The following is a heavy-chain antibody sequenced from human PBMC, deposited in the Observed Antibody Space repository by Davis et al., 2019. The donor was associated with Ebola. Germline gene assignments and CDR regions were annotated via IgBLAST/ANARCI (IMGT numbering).Heavy chain of an antibody. V-gene: IGHV4-39*01. D-gene: IGHD3-3*01. Sequence: MPSETLSLTCTVSGGSISSSSYYWGWIRQPPGKGLEWIGSIYYSGSTYYNPSLKSRVTISVDTSKNQFSLKLSSVTAADTAVYYCARRELTIFGVVRGWFDPWGQGTLVTVSS. J-gene: IGHJ5*02. CDR2: IYYSGST. CDR3: ARRELTIFGVVRGWFDP. CDR1: GGSISSSSYY.